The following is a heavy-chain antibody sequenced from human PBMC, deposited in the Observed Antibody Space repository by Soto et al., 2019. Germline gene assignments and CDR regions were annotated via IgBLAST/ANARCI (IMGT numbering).Heavy chain of an antibody. D-gene: IGHD3-10*01. V-gene: IGHV4-4*07. CDR1: GGSISHYY. J-gene: IGHJ4*02. CDR3: ARGPGGFGDFSLDY. Sequence: QVQLQESGPGLVKPSETLSLTCAVSGGSISHYYWSWIRQPAGKGLEWIGRIYSGGSTNYNPSLKSRVTMSVDTYKNQFSLNLNSVTAADAAIYICARGPGGFGDFSLDYWGQGTLVTVSS. CDR2: IYSGGST.